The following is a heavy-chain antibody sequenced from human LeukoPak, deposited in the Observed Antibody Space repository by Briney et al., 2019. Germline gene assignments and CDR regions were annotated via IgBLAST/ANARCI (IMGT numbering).Heavy chain of an antibody. CDR2: IHHSGDT. CDR1: GVSVISSY. D-gene: IGHD2-8*01. J-gene: IGHJ4*02. V-gene: IGHV4-59*02. CDR3: ARHNGVSYLDY. Sequence: PSETLSLTCTVSGVSVISSYWSWVRQPPGKGLEYIGFIHHSGDTKYNPSLKSRVTMSVDTSKSQFSLRLSSVTAAGSAVYYCARHNGVSYLDYWAQGTLVTVSS.